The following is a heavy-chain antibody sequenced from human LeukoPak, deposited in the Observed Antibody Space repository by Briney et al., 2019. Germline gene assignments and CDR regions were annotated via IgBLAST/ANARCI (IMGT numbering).Heavy chain of an antibody. Sequence: GASLRLSCAASGFTFSNYEMNWVRQAPGKGLEWVSYIGSGGGSIYYADSVRGRFTSSRDNAKKSLFLQMNSLRVEDTAVYYCARDDYGGTFDAFDIWGQGAMVTVSS. CDR1: GFTFSNYE. CDR3: ARDDYGGTFDAFDI. D-gene: IGHD4-17*01. CDR2: IGSGGGSI. V-gene: IGHV3-48*03. J-gene: IGHJ3*02.